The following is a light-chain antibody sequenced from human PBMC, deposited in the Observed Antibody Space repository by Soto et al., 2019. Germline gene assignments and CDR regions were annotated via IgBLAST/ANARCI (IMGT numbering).Light chain of an antibody. CDR2: EAS. CDR3: QQSKTKLWT. Sequence: DILMTQSPSTLSASVGDRVTITCRASESISVWLAWYQQKPGKAPKLLIYEASILESGVPSRFSGTGSGTKFTLTISSLQPNDFATYYCQQSKTKLWTFGQGTKVDIK. J-gene: IGKJ1*01. CDR1: ESISVW. V-gene: IGKV1-5*01.